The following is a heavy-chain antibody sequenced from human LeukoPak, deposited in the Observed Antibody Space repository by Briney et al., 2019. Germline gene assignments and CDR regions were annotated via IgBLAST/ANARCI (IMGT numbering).Heavy chain of an antibody. CDR2: ISSSSSTI. V-gene: IGHV3-48*04. Sequence: GSLRLSCAASGFTFSSYSMNWVRQAPGKGLEWVSYISSSSSTIYYADSVKGRFTISRDNAKNSLYLQMNSLRAEDTAVYYCARDHYGSGSYYMIDYWGQGTLVTVSS. J-gene: IGHJ4*02. CDR1: GFTFSSYS. CDR3: ARDHYGSGSYYMIDY. D-gene: IGHD3-10*01.